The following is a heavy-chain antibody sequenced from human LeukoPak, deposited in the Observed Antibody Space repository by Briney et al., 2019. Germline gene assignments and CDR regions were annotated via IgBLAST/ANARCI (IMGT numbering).Heavy chain of an antibody. CDR1: GFTFSSYW. Sequence: GGSLRLSCAASGFTFSSYWMSWVRQAPGKGLEWVANIKQDGSEKYYVDSVKGRFTISRDNAKNSLYPQMNSLRAEDTAVYYCARSTVTWQYYFDYWGQGTLVTVSS. D-gene: IGHD4-17*01. CDR3: ARSTVTWQYYFDY. V-gene: IGHV3-7*03. CDR2: IKQDGSEK. J-gene: IGHJ4*02.